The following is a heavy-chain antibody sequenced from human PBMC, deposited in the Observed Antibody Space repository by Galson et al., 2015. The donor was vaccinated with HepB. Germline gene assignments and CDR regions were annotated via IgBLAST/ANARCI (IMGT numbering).Heavy chain of an antibody. Sequence: SLRLSCAASGFAFGNYGMHWVRQAPGKGLEWMALIWKDGSNKHYADSLKGRFRISRDNTKNPLFLEADSLRAEDTAGYYGAREDATITVAALEYWGQGVLVTVSS. J-gene: IGHJ4*02. V-gene: IGHV3-33*01. CDR1: GFAFGNYG. CDR3: AREDATITVAALEY. D-gene: IGHD6-19*01. CDR2: IWKDGSNK.